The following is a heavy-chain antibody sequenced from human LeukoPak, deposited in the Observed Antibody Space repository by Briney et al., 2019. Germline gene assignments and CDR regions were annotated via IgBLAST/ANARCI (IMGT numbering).Heavy chain of an antibody. D-gene: IGHD2-15*01. V-gene: IGHV1-2*04. CDR3: ARARGCSGGSCYSSYYYYGMDV. CDR2: INPNSGGT. Sequence: GASVKVSCKASGYTFTGYYMHWVRQAPGQGLEWMGWINPNSGGTNYAQKFQGWVTMTRDTSISTAYMELSRLRSDDTAVYYCARARGCSGGSCYSSYYYYGMDVWGQGTTVTVSS. CDR1: GYTFTGYY. J-gene: IGHJ6*02.